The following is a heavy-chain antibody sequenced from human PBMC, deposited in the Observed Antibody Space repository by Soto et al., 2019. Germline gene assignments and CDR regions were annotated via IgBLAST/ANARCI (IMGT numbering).Heavy chain of an antibody. V-gene: IGHV3-74*01. J-gene: IGHJ4*02. Sequence: GGSLRLSCAASGFTFSSYWMHWVRQVPGKGLVWVSRINSEGTGTIYADSVKGRFTISRDNAKNTLYLQMNSLRAEDTAVYYCVRDYDSSGYNSDYWGQGTPVTVS. D-gene: IGHD3-22*01. CDR1: GFTFSSYW. CDR3: VRDYDSSGYNSDY. CDR2: INSEGTGT.